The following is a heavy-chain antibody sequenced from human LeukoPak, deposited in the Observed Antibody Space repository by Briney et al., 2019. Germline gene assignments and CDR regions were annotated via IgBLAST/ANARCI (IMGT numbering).Heavy chain of an antibody. J-gene: IGHJ5*02. CDR2: ISAYNGNT. Sequence: ASVKVSCKASGYTFTSYGISWVRQAPGQGLEWMGWISAYNGNTNHAQKLQGRVTMTTDTSTSTAYMELRSLRSDDTAVYYCARAPYKPGIAAAGTGSWFDPWGQGTLVTVSS. V-gene: IGHV1-18*01. CDR1: GYTFTSYG. D-gene: IGHD6-13*01. CDR3: ARAPYKPGIAAAGTGSWFDP.